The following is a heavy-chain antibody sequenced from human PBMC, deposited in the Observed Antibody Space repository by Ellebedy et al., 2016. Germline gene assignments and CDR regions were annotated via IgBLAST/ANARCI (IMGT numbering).Heavy chain of an antibody. Sequence: GGSLRLSCAASGFTFNSYPMHWVRLAPGKGLEWVASTSSGGNSDHYADSVKGRFAISRDNSKNTLDLQMTNLRGEDTAVYYCAREDGYTFGYWGQGTLVAVSS. CDR2: TSSGGNSD. CDR1: GFTFNSYP. V-gene: IGHV3-30*09. CDR3: AREDGYTFGY. J-gene: IGHJ4*02. D-gene: IGHD5-24*01.